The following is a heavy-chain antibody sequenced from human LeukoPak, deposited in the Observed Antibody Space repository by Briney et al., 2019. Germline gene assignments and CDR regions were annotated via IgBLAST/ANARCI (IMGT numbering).Heavy chain of an antibody. D-gene: IGHD3-22*01. Sequence: GRSLRLSCAASGFTFSSYAMHWVRQAPGKGLEWVAVISYDGSNKYYADSVKGRFTISRDNSKNTLYLQMNSLRAEDTAVYYCARDLGRYYYDSSGYSLPRGLDYWGQGTLVTVSS. J-gene: IGHJ4*02. CDR2: ISYDGSNK. CDR3: ARDLGRYYYDSSGYSLPRGLDY. V-gene: IGHV3-30-3*01. CDR1: GFTFSSYA.